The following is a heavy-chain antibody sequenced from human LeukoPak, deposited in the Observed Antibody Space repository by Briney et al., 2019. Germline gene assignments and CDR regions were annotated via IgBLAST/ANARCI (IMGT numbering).Heavy chain of an antibody. Sequence: GGSLRLSCAASGFTFSSYAMTWVRQAPGKGLEWVANIKQDGSEKYYVDSVKGRFTISRDNAKNSLYLQMNSLRAEDTAVYYCARDHSYSGKTFDYWGQGTLVTVSS. J-gene: IGHJ4*02. CDR3: ARDHSYSGKTFDY. V-gene: IGHV3-7*01. CDR1: GFTFSSYA. CDR2: IKQDGSEK. D-gene: IGHD1-26*01.